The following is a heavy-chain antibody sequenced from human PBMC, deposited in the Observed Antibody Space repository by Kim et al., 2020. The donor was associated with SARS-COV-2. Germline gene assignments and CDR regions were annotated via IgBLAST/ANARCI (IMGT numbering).Heavy chain of an antibody. V-gene: IGHV4-59*09. J-gene: IGHJ3*02. D-gene: IGHD6-13*01. Sequence: TTSLQTRVTIAVEASKNQFSLKLSSGTAADTAVYYCARGRAAAGDAFDIWGQGTMVTVSS. CDR3: ARGRAAAGDAFDI.